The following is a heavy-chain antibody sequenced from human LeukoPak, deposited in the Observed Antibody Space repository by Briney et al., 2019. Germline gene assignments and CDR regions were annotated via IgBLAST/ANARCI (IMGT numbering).Heavy chain of an antibody. CDR1: GFTFSSYA. J-gene: IGHJ3*02. D-gene: IGHD5-18*01. CDR2: ISGSGGST. Sequence: GGSLRLSCAASGFTFSSYAMSWVRQAPGKGLEWVSAISGSGGSTYYPDSVKGRFTISRDNSKNTLYLQMNSLRAEDTGVYYCAKGAAMVTAWGEAFDIWGQGTMVTVSS. CDR3: AKGAAMVTAWGEAFDI. V-gene: IGHV3-23*01.